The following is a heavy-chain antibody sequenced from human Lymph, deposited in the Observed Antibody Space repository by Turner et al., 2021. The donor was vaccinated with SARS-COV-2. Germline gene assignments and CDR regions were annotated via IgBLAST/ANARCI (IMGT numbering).Heavy chain of an antibody. CDR3: ARVVVLRRAYFDY. CDR1: GGSISSGDYY. V-gene: IGHV4-30-4*01. Sequence: QVQLQESGPGLVKPSQTLSLTCTVSGGSISSGDYYWGWIRQPPGKGLAWIGYIYYSGSTFNNPSLKSRVTISVDTSKNQFSLKLSSVTAADTAVYYCARVVVLRRAYFDYWGQGTLVTVSS. D-gene: IGHD2-8*01. CDR2: IYYSGST. J-gene: IGHJ4*02.